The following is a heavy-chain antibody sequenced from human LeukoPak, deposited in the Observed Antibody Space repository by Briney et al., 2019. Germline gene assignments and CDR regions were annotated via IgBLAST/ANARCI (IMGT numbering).Heavy chain of an antibody. D-gene: IGHD4-23*01. Sequence: SETLSLTCTVSGGSISSSSYYWGWIRQPPGKGLEWIGSIYYSGSTYYNPSLKSRVTISVDTSKNQFSLKLSSVTASDTAVYYCARQRNDVGGFYIDYWGQGTLVTISS. V-gene: IGHV4-39*01. CDR2: IYYSGST. CDR1: GGSISSSSYY. CDR3: ARQRNDVGGFYIDY. J-gene: IGHJ4*02.